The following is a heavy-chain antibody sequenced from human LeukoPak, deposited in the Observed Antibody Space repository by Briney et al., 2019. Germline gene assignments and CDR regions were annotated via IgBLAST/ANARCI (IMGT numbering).Heavy chain of an antibody. D-gene: IGHD3-10*01. J-gene: IGHJ4*02. V-gene: IGHV3-23*01. Sequence: GGSLRLSCEASAFIFSGHWLNWVRQAPGKGLEWVSAISGSGGSAYYADSVKGRFTISRDNSKNTLYLQMNSLRAEDTAVYYCAKIFRYGWFGEPLAPFDYWGQGTLVTVSS. CDR2: ISGSGGSA. CDR1: AFIFSGHW. CDR3: AKIFRYGWFGEPLAPFDY.